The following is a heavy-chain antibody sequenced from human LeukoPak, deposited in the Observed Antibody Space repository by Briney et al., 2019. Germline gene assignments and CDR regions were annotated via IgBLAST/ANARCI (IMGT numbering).Heavy chain of an antibody. CDR1: GFTFSDYA. D-gene: IGHD3-10*01. J-gene: IGHJ4*02. CDR2: ISGSGGNA. Sequence: GGSLRLSCAASGFTFSDYAMTWVRQAPGKGLEWVSSISGSGGNAYYADSVKGRFTISRDNSRKMLYLQMNSLRAEDTALYYCAKDRVGYYASGSYLDYWGQGTLVTVSS. V-gene: IGHV3-23*01. CDR3: AKDRVGYYASGSYLDY.